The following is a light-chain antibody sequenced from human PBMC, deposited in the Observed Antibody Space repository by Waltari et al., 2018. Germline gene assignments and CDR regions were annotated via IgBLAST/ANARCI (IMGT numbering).Light chain of an antibody. CDR3: QHYVRLPVS. J-gene: IGKJ1*01. CDR2: GAS. CDR1: QSVSRS. V-gene: IGKV3-20*01. Sequence: EIVSTQSPGTLSLSPGERATPSCRSSQSVSRSLAWYPPKPGHAPRLLIYGASSRATGVPDRFSGSGSGTDFSLTISRLEPEDFAVYYCQHYVRLPVSFGQGTKVEIK.